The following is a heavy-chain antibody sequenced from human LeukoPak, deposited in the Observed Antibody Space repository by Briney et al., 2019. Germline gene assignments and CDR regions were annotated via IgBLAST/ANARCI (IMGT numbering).Heavy chain of an antibody. CDR2: IIPIFGTT. CDR3: AGGDSYYNNSGYYFAFDI. V-gene: IGHV1-69*13. D-gene: IGHD3-22*01. CDR1: GGTFSSYA. J-gene: IGHJ3*02. Sequence: SVKVSCKASGGTFSSYAISWVRQAPGQGLEWMGGIIPIFGTTNYAQRFQGRVTITADESTITAYVALTSLRSEDTAVYFCAGGDSYYNNSGYYFAFDIWGRGTMVTVSS.